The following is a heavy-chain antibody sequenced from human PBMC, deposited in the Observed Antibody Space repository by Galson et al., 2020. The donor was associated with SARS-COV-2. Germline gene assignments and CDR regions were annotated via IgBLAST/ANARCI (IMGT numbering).Heavy chain of an antibody. CDR1: GYTFTSYY. CDR2: INPSGGST. Sequence: ASVKVSCKASGYTFTSYYMHWVRQAPGQGLEWMGIINPSGGSTSYAQKFQGRVAMTRDTSTSTVYMELSSLRSEDTAVYYCARDPTGATVTTFDYYYGMDVWGQGTTVTVSS. V-gene: IGHV1-46*01. CDR3: ARDPTGATVTTFDYYYGMDV. D-gene: IGHD4-4*01. J-gene: IGHJ6*02.